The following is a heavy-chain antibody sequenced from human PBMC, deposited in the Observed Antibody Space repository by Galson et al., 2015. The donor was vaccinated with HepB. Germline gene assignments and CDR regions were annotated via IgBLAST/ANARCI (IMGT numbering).Heavy chain of an antibody. V-gene: IGHV4-30-2*01. CDR3: ARVGSSGRIDY. J-gene: IGHJ4*02. D-gene: IGHD6-19*01. CDR1: GGSISSGGYS. CDR2: IYHSGST. Sequence: PLSLTCAVSGGSISSGGYSWSWIRQPPGKGLEWIGYIYHSGSTYYNPSLKSRVTISVDRSKNQFSLKLSSVTAADTAVYYCARVGSSGRIDYWGQGTLVTVSS.